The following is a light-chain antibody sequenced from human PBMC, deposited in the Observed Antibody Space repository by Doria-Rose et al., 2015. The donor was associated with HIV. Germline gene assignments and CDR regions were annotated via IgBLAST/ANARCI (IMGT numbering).Light chain of an antibody. V-gene: IGKV3-20*01. Sequence: EIVLTQSPGTLSLSPGERATLPCRASQSFSSTYLAWYQQKPGQAPSLLIYDGSTRATGIPDRLSASGSGTDFTLTINRLEPEDFALYYCHQYGTSWTFGQGTKVEI. CDR1: QSFSSTY. J-gene: IGKJ1*01. CDR3: HQYGTSWT. CDR2: DGS.